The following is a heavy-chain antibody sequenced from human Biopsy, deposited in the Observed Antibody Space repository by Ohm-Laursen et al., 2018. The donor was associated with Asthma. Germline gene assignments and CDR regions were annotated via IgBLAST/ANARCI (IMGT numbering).Heavy chain of an antibody. CDR1: GFSFSNFA. CDR2: ISKDASTQ. J-gene: IGHJ3*02. V-gene: IGHV3-30*07. D-gene: IGHD1-1*01. Sequence: SLRLPCAAFGFSFSNFAIHWVRQAPGKGLEWVGVISKDASTQDYADSVKGRFTMARDNSKNTLDLQMNSLRDEDTAVYYCVRDGTDDAFDIWGQGTVVSVSS. CDR3: VRDGTDDAFDI.